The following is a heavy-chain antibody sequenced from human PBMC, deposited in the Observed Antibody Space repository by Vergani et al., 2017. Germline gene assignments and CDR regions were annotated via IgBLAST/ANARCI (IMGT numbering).Heavy chain of an antibody. Sequence: QMQLQESGPGLVKPSETLSLSCTVSGDSISTSSYAWGWIRQPPGKTLEWIGTVFYGGRTSYNPSLKSRVTLSLDTSKKQISLHLTSVTAADTAVYYCARQLGGPPDHWGQGTLVTVSS. J-gene: IGHJ4*02. D-gene: IGHD1-14*01. CDR1: GDSISTSSYA. CDR2: VFYGGRT. CDR3: ARQLGGPPDH. V-gene: IGHV4-39*01.